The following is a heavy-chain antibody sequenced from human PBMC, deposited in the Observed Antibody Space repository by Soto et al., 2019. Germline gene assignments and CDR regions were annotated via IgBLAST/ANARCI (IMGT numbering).Heavy chain of an antibody. CDR3: TRVHQTLVGYSWVDYGMDV. D-gene: IGHD1-26*01. J-gene: IGHJ6*02. CDR2: IRSKAYGGTT. V-gene: IGHV3-49*05. Sequence: EVQLVESGGGLVKPGRSLRLSCTASGFTFGDYAMSWFRQAPGKGLEWVGFIRSKAYGGTTEYAASVKGRFTISRDDSKSIAYLQMNSLKTEDTAVYYCTRVHQTLVGYSWVDYGMDVWGQGTTVTVSS. CDR1: GFTFGDYA.